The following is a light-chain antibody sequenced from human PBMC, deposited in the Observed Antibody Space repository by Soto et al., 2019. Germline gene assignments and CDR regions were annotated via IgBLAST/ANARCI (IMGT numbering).Light chain of an antibody. V-gene: IGLV2-14*01. CDR1: TSDIGGYYF. J-gene: IGLJ1*01. CDR2: DVS. CDR3: SSYTSSSSPLFV. Sequence: QSALTQPASVSGSPGQSITISCTGTTSDIGGYYFVSWYQQHPGKAPKLMIYDVSDRPSGISNRFSGSKSGNTASLTISGLQAEDEADYYYSSYTSSSSPLFVFGTGTKVTV.